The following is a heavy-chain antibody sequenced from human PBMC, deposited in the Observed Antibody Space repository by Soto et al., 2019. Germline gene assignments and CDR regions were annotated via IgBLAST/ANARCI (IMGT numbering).Heavy chain of an antibody. J-gene: IGHJ6*02. CDR1: GYTFTNYG. CDR3: AREKGYCSSTSCYRPNFYYYYGMDV. CDR2: ISAYNGNT. Sequence: QVQLVQSGAEVKKPGASVKVSCKASGYTFTNYGISWVRQAPGQGLEWMGWISAYNGNTNYAQKLQGRVTMTTDTSTSTAYMELRSLRSDDTAVYYCAREKGYCSSTSCYRPNFYYYYGMDVWGQGTTVTVSS. D-gene: IGHD2-2*02. V-gene: IGHV1-18*01.